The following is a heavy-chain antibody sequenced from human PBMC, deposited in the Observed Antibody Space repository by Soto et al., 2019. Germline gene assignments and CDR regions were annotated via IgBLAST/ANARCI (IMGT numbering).Heavy chain of an antibody. J-gene: IGHJ4*02. V-gene: IGHV3-33*06. Sequence: PGGSLRLSCAASGFTISVSAMHWVRQAPGKGLEWVAVIWYDGSNKYYADSVKGRFTISRDNSKNTLYLQMNSLRAEDTAVYYCAKARAQYYDFWSSYPVDYWRQGTLVPVSS. CDR2: IWYDGSNK. CDR1: GFTISVSA. D-gene: IGHD3-3*01. CDR3: AKARAQYYDFWSSYPVDY.